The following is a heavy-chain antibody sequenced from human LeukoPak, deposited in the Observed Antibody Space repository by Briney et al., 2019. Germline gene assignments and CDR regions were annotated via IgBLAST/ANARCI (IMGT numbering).Heavy chain of an antibody. V-gene: IGHV4-39*02. CDR2: IYYSGST. Sequence: PSETLSLTCTVSGGSISSSSYYWGWIRQPPGKGLEWIGSIYYSGSTYYNPSLKSRVTISVDTSKNQFSLKLSSVTAADTAVYYCARDGSSPPFGYYGSGRYRFDPWGQGTLVTVSS. CDR1: GGSISSSSYY. D-gene: IGHD3-10*01. CDR3: ARDGSSPPFGYYGSGRYRFDP. J-gene: IGHJ5*02.